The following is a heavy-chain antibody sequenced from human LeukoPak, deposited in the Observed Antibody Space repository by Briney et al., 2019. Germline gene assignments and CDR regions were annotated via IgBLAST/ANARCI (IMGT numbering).Heavy chain of an antibody. CDR2: INTNTGDP. V-gene: IGHV7-4-1*02. D-gene: IGHD5-18*01. CDR3: AIRGYSYESAFDI. Sequence: ASVKVSCKASGYTFTSYAMNWVRQAPGQGLEWMGWINTNTGDPTYAQGFTGRFVFSLDTSVSTAYLQISSLKAEDTAVYYCAIRGYSYESAFDIWGQGTMVTVSS. CDR1: GYTFTSYA. J-gene: IGHJ3*02.